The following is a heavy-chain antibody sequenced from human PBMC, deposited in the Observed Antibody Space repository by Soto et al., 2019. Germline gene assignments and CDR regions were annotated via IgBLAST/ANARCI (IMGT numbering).Heavy chain of an antibody. J-gene: IGHJ4*02. V-gene: IGHV1-18*04. CDR3: ARDAGIYDYVWGSYRYMDPLDY. CDR1: GYTFTSYC. CDR2: IRAYNGNT. D-gene: IGHD3-16*02. Sequence: QVQLVQSGAEVKKPGASVKVSCKASGYTFTSYCISGVRQAPVQGLEGMGWIRAYNGNTNYAQKLQGRVTMTTDTYTSTAYMELRSRRSDDTAVYYCARDAGIYDYVWGSYRYMDPLDYWGQGTLVTVSS.